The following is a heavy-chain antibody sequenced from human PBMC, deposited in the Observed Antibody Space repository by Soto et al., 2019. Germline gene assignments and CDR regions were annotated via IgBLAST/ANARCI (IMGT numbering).Heavy chain of an antibody. Sequence: QVQLVEFGGGVIQPGRSLRLSCAASRFTFSNYAMHWVRQAPGKGLQWVALIAFDGSTKYYADSVKGRFPISRDNSKNELYLQMNSVRAEDTAVYYCARSPGYCITTTFYGRDFAIDVWGQGTTVTVSS. D-gene: IGHD2-2*01. CDR3: ARSPGYCITTTFYGRDFAIDV. J-gene: IGHJ6*02. CDR1: RFTFSNYA. V-gene: IGHV3-30-3*01. CDR2: IAFDGSTK.